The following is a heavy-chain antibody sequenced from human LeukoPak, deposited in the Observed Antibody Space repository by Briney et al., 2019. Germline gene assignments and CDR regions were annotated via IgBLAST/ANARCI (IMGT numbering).Heavy chain of an antibody. CDR1: GDRFTAYY. CDR3: ATRPTHGAFDY. J-gene: IGHJ4*02. CDR2: INPNSGDT. V-gene: IGHV1-2*02. D-gene: IGHD3-16*01. Sequence: ASVKVSCKASGDRFTAYYMHWVRQAPGQGLEWMGWINPNSGDTNYAQRFQGRVTMTRDTSISTAYMELSRLRSDDTAVYYCATRPTHGAFDYWGQGTWVTVSP.